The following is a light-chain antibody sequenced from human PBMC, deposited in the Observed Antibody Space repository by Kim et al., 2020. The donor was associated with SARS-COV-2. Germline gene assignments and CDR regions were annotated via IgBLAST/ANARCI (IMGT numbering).Light chain of an antibody. CDR3: QVWDYNSDHVV. J-gene: IGLJ3*02. Sequence: SYELTQPPSMSVAPGKTARITCEGDNIGSKSVHWYQQKPGQAPVLVVYDDRDRPSGIPERFSGSNSGTTATLTITKVEAGDEADYYCQVWDYNSDHVVFGGGTQLTV. CDR2: DDR. V-gene: IGLV3-21*03. CDR1: NIGSKS.